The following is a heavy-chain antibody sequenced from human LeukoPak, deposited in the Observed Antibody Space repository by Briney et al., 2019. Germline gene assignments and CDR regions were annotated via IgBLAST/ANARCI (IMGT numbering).Heavy chain of an antibody. V-gene: IGHV3-23*01. CDR1: GFTFSSYA. CDR3: AKSPTYYYDSSGYYYFDY. J-gene: IGHJ4*02. CDR2: ISGSGGST. D-gene: IGHD3-22*01. Sequence: PGGSLRLSCAASGFTFSSYAMSWVRQAPGKGLEWVSAISGSGGSTYYADSVKGRFTISRDNSKNTLYLQMNSLRAEDTAVYYCAKSPTYYYDSSGYYYFDYWGQGTLVTVSP.